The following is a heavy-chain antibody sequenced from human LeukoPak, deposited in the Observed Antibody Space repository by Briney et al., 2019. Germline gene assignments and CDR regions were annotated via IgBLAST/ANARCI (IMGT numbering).Heavy chain of an antibody. Sequence: GGSLRLSCAASGFSFNNYGMHWVRQAPGRGLEWMAMIPYDGSSEKYADFVKGRFTISRDNSKNTLYLQMNSLRDEDTALYYCAKPRVSIGSHFDYWGQGTLVTVSS. V-gene: IGHV3-30*18. D-gene: IGHD2-15*01. J-gene: IGHJ4*02. CDR1: GFSFNNYG. CDR3: AKPRVSIGSHFDY. CDR2: IPYDGSSE.